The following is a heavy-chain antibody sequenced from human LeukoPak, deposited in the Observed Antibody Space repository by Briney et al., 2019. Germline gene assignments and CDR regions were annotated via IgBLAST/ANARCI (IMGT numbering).Heavy chain of an antibody. CDR1: GFSLSTSGVG. V-gene: IGHV2-5*02. Sequence: VSDPTLVKPTQTLTLTCTFAGFSLSTSGVGVGWIRQPPGKALEWLALIYWDDDKRYSPSLKSRLTITKDTSKNQVVLTMTNMDPVDTATYYCARQHYGLDYWGQGTLVTVSS. CDR3: ARQHYGLDY. CDR2: IYWDDDK. D-gene: IGHD4-17*01. J-gene: IGHJ4*02.